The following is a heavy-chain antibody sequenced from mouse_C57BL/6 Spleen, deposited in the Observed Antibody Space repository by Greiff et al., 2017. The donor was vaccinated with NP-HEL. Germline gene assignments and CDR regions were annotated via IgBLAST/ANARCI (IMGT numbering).Heavy chain of an antibody. J-gene: IGHJ4*01. Sequence: QVQLKQPGAELVRPGSSVKLSCKASGYTFTSYWMHWVKQRPIQGLEWIGNIDPSDSETHYNQKFKDKATLTVDKSSSTAYMQLSSLTSEDSAVYYCAREQTAQATNYAMDYWGQGTSVTVSS. CDR3: AREQTAQATNYAMDY. CDR2: IDPSDSET. CDR1: GYTFTSYW. V-gene: IGHV1-52*01. D-gene: IGHD3-2*02.